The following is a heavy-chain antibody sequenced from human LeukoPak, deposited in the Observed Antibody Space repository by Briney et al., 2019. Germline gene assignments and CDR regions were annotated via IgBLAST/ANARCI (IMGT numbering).Heavy chain of an antibody. V-gene: IGHV3-15*01. CDR2: IKSKTDGGTT. D-gene: IGHD2-21*02. Sequence: GGSLRLSCAASGFTFSNAWMSWVRQAPGKGLEWVGRIKSKTDGGTTDYAAPVKGRFTISRDDSKNTLYLQMNSLKTEDTAVYYCTTERIPIVVVTAHSDYWGQGTLVTVSS. J-gene: IGHJ4*02. CDR3: TTERIPIVVVTAHSDY. CDR1: GFTFSNAW.